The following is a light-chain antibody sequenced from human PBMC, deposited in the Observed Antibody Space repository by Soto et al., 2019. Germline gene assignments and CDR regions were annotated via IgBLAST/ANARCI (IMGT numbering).Light chain of an antibody. CDR2: DAS. CDR3: HQRSNWIFA. J-gene: IGKJ3*01. CDR1: QTTDSL. V-gene: IGKV3-11*01. Sequence: VLTQSPDPLSVSPGERATLSCRAGQTTDSLLAWYPQKPGQAPRLLIYDASYRAPGVPARFIGGGSGTDFTPTITSLEPEDYAVDYCHQRSNWIFAFGTGTRVD.